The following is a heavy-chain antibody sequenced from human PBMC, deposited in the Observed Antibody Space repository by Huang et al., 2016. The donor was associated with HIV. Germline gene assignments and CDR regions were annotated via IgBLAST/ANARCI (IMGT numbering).Heavy chain of an antibody. V-gene: IGHV3-23*04. Sequence: EVQLVESGGDLVQPGGSLRLSCAASGFTFRNFVMTWVRQAPGKGLEGVSVVSYNGADTYYADSVKGRFTISRDNANNTVTLQMTSLRVEDTALYYCAKKTAGFFPFDYWGQGTLVTVSS. CDR3: AKKTAGFFPFDY. J-gene: IGHJ4*02. CDR1: GFTFRNFV. CDR2: VSYNGADT. D-gene: IGHD3-3*01.